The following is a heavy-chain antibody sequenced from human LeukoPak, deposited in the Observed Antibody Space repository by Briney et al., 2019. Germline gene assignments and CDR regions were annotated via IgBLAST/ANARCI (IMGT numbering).Heavy chain of an antibody. D-gene: IGHD2-2*01. V-gene: IGHV4-4*07. CDR1: GGSISNYY. J-gene: IGHJ5*02. CDR3: ARDTVVVPAAAHGWFDP. CDR2: LLGSGST. Sequence: PSETLSLTSTVSGGSISNYYWNWIRQPAGKGLEWIGRLLGSGSTDYNPSLKSRVTMSVDTSKNQFSLKLSSVTAADTAVYYCARDTVVVPAAAHGWFDPWGQGTLVTVSS.